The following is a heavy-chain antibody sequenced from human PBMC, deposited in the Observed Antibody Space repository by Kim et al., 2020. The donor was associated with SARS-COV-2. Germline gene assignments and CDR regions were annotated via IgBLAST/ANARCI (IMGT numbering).Heavy chain of an antibody. CDR3: ARSSTPASWARLDP. CDR2: IYYSGNT. CDR1: GGSISTYY. J-gene: IGHJ5*02. D-gene: IGHD2-21*01. Sequence: SETLSLTCTVSGGSISTYYWSWIRQTPGKGLEWIGYIYYSGNTNYNPSLKSRVTISVDKSKNQFSLKLSSATAADTAVYYCARSSTPASWARLDPWGQGTLVTVSS. V-gene: IGHV4-59*13.